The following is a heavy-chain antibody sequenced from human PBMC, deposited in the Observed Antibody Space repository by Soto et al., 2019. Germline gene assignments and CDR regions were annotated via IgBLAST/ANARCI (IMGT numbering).Heavy chain of an antibody. J-gene: IGHJ4*02. CDR2: IYWDDTK. CDR1: GFSLTTDRVG. D-gene: IGHD1-26*01. CDR3: AHAYGGRSLY. Sequence: QITLKESGPTLVKPTQTLTLTCTFSGFSLTTDRVGVGWIRQPPGEALEWLAVIYWDDTKTYRPSLESRLTIPNDTSKNQVALTMTNMDSVDTATYYCAHAYGGRSLYWGQGTLVTVSS. V-gene: IGHV2-5*02.